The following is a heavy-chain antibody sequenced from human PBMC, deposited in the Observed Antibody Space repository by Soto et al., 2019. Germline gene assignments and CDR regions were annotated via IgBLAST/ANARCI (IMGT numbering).Heavy chain of an antibody. CDR2: ISGSGGST. V-gene: IGHV3-23*01. CDR3: AKRAESELGDVDTAMAYFDY. J-gene: IGHJ4*02. CDR1: GFTFSSYA. Sequence: EVQLLESGGGLVQPGGSLRLSCAASGFTFSSYAMSWVRQAPGKGLEWVSAISGSGGSTYYADSVKGRFTISRDNSKNTLYLQMNSLRAEDTAVYYCAKRAESELGDVDTAMAYFDYWGQGTLVTVSS. D-gene: IGHD5-18*01.